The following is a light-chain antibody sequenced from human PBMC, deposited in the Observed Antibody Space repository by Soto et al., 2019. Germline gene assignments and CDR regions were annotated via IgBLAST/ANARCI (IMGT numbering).Light chain of an antibody. CDR3: QQYNNWPMWT. CDR1: QSITRN. V-gene: IGKV3-15*01. J-gene: IGKJ1*01. Sequence: EIVMTQSPATLSLSPGERSTLSCIASQSITRNLAWYQQTPGQAPRLLIYGASTRATGIPARFSGSGSGTEFTLTISSLQSEDFAVYYCQQYNNWPMWTFGQGTKVDIK. CDR2: GAS.